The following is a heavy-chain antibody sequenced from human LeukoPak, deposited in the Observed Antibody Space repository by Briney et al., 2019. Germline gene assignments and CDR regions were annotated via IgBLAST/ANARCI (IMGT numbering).Heavy chain of an antibody. CDR1: GFTFSSFA. CDR2: ISGSGGST. J-gene: IGHJ6*02. Sequence: GGSLRLSCAASGFTFSSFAMSWVRQAPGKGLEWVSGISGSGGSTYYADSVKGQFTISRDNSKNTLYLQMNSLRAEDTAVYHYAKGRKSYYYGMDVWGQGTTVTVSS. V-gene: IGHV3-23*01. CDR3: AKGRKSYYYGMDV.